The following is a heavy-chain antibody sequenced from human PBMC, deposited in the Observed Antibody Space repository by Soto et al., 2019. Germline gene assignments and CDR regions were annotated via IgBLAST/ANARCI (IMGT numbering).Heavy chain of an antibody. CDR2: IRSKANSYAT. Sequence: GGSLRVSCAASGFTFSGSARHWVRQASGKGLEWVGRIRSKANSYATAYAASVKGRFTISRDDSKNTAYLQMNSLKTEDTAVYYCVRHEDIVVVPAAPNWFDPWGQGTLVTVSS. V-gene: IGHV3-73*01. J-gene: IGHJ5*02. CDR1: GFTFSGSA. D-gene: IGHD2-2*01. CDR3: VRHEDIVVVPAAPNWFDP.